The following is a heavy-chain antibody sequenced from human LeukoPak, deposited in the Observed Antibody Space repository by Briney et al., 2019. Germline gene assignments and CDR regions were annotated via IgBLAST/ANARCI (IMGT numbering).Heavy chain of an antibody. CDR2: IYTRGGT. J-gene: IGHJ5*02. Sequence: GSLRLSCAASGFTFSSYAMSWVRQPPGKGLEWIGYIYTRGGTNNNPSFKSRVTISADTSKNQFSLKLRSVTAADTAVYYCARGNLYTAGSYGYWFDPWGQGTLVTVSS. V-gene: IGHV4-4*09. CDR1: GFTFSSYA. D-gene: IGHD3-16*02. CDR3: ARGNLYTAGSYGYWFDP.